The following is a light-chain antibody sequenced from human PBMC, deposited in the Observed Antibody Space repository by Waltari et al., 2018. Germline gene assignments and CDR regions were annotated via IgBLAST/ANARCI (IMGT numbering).Light chain of an antibody. CDR2: DVI. V-gene: IGLV2-14*03. Sequence: QSALTQPAFVSGSPGQSITISCTGTSSDVGRYNYVSWYQQHPDKVPKLLIFDVIYRPSGVSVPFSGSKSGNTASLTISGLRADDEADYYCLSFSAVGTRVFGTGTRVTVL. CDR1: SSDVGRYNY. CDR3: LSFSAVGTRV. J-gene: IGLJ1*01.